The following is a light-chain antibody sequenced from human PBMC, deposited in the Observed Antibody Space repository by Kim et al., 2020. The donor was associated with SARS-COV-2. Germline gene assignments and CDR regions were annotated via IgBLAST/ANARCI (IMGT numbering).Light chain of an antibody. Sequence: GQSITISCTGTSSDVGGYNYVSWYQQHPGKAPKLLIYDVSNRPSGVSNRFSGSKSGNTASLTISGLQAEDEADYYCSSYTSSTTRVLGGGTQLTVL. CDR1: SSDVGGYNY. CDR3: SSYTSSTTRV. CDR2: DVS. J-gene: IGLJ3*02. V-gene: IGLV2-14*03.